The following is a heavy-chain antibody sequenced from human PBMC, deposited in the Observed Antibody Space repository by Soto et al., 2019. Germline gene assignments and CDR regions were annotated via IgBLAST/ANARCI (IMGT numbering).Heavy chain of an antibody. Sequence: GGSLRLSCAASGFTFSDYYMSWIRQAPGKGLEWVSGISGSGDTTYYADPVKGRFTISRDNSKDTLYLQMNSLRPEDTALYFCAKSTLVVLVIHEFDSWGQGTLVTVSS. CDR1: GFTFSDYY. CDR3: AKSTLVVLVIHEFDS. J-gene: IGHJ4*02. CDR2: ISGSGDTT. D-gene: IGHD3-22*01. V-gene: IGHV3-23*01.